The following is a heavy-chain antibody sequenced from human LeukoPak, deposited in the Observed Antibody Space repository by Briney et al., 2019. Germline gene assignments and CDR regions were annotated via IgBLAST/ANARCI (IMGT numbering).Heavy chain of an antibody. J-gene: IGHJ4*02. CDR3: ARDADDY. V-gene: IGHV3-33*01. Sequence: GGSLRLSCAASGFTFSSYGMHWVRQAPGKGLEWVAVIWYDGSNKYYADSVKGRFTISRDNDKNSLYLQLNSLRDEDTAVYYCARDADDYWGQGTLVTVSS. CDR2: IWYDGSNK. CDR1: GFTFSSYG.